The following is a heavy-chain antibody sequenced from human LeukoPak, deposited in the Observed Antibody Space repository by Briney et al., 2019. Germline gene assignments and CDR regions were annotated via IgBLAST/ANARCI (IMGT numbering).Heavy chain of an antibody. CDR3: AKDPNYGSGSYYGY. V-gene: IGHV3-23*01. Sequence: GGSPRLSCAASEFTFSSYAMSWVRQAPGKGLEWVSAISSDGGSTYYADSVRGRFTISRDNSKNTLYLQMNSLRAEDTAVYYCAKDPNYGSGSYYGYWGQGTLVTVSS. CDR2: ISSDGGST. D-gene: IGHD3-10*01. J-gene: IGHJ4*02. CDR1: EFTFSSYA.